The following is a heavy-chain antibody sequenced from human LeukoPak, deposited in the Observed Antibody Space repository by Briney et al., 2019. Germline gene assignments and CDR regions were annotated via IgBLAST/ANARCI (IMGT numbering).Heavy chain of an antibody. CDR1: GGSFSGYY. D-gene: IGHD1-26*01. CDR2: INHSGST. J-gene: IGHJ5*02. CDR3: ARDVGAWFDP. V-gene: IGHV4-34*01. Sequence: SETLSLTCAVYGGSFSGYYWSWIRQPPGKGLEWIGEINHSGSTNYNPSLKSRVTISVDTSKNQFSLKLSSVTAADTAVYYCARDVGAWFDPWGQGTLVTVSS.